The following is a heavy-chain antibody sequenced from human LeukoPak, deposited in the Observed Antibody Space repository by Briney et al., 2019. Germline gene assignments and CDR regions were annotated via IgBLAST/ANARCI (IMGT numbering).Heavy chain of an antibody. D-gene: IGHD1-26*01. CDR3: ARGGGSYHFDY. CDR1: GFTVSSNY. J-gene: IGHJ4*02. Sequence: PGGSLRLSCAPSGFTVSSNYMSWVRQAPGKGLEWVSAIYSGGDTYYADSVKGRSTTSRDNSKNTLYLQMNSLRAEDTAVYYCARGGGSYHFDYWGQGTLVTVSS. V-gene: IGHV3-53*01. CDR2: IYSGGDT.